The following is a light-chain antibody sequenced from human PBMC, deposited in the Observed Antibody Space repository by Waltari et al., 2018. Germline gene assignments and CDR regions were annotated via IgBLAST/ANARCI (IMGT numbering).Light chain of an antibody. J-gene: IGLJ1*01. CDR2: KDT. CDR3: QSADSYTYV. Sequence: SYELTQSPSVSVSPGQTARITCSEDAWPKQYAYWYQQKSGQAPILVIYKDTERPSGIPERFSGSTAGTTVTLTISGVQAEDEADYYCQSADSYTYVFGSGTKVTVL. V-gene: IGLV3-25*03. CDR1: AWPKQY.